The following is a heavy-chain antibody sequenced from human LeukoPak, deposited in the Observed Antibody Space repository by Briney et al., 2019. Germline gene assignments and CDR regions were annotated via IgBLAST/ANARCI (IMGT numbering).Heavy chain of an antibody. CDR2: ISGSGGST. V-gene: IGHV3-23*01. J-gene: IGHJ6*03. D-gene: IGHD3-10*01. Sequence: PGGSLRLSCAASGFTFSSYAMSWVRQAPGKGLEWVSAISGSGGSTYYADSVKGRFTISRDNSKNTLYLQMNSLRAEDTAVYYCARLYGSGSYQGLVYMDVWGKGTTVTVSS. CDR3: ARLYGSGSYQGLVYMDV. CDR1: GFTFSSYA.